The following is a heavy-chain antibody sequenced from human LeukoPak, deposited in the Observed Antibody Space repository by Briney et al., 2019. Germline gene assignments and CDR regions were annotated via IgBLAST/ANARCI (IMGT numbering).Heavy chain of an antibody. CDR1: GYTFTSYG. CDR3: ARVHPSGYDILTGYYRWYFDY. D-gene: IGHD3-9*01. CDR2: ISAYNGNT. J-gene: IGHJ4*02. Sequence: ASVKVSCKASGYTFTSYGISWVRQAPGQGLEWMGWISAYNGNTNYAQKLQGRVTITTDTSTSTAYMELSSLRSEDTAVYYCARVHPSGYDILTGYYRWYFDYWGQGTLVTVSS. V-gene: IGHV1-18*01.